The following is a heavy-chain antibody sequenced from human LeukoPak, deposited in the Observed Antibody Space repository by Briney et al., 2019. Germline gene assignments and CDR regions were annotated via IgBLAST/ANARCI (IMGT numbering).Heavy chain of an antibody. J-gene: IGHJ4*02. V-gene: IGHV4-59*08. CDR3: ARNSRWTVFDS. D-gene: IGHD2-15*01. Sequence: SETLSLTCTVSGGSISSYYWSWIRQPPGKGLEWIGYISYSGSTNFNPSLKSRVTISVDTSKNQFSLKVRSVTAADTAVYYCARNSRWTVFDSWGQGTPVTVSS. CDR1: GGSISSYY. CDR2: ISYSGST.